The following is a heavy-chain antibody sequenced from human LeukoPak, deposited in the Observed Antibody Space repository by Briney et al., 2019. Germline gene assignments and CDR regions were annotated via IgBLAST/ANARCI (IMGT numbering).Heavy chain of an antibody. CDR1: GFIFRDYY. J-gene: IGHJ4*02. D-gene: IGHD3-16*01. Sequence: PGGSLGLSCAASGFIFRDYYMSWIRQAPGKGLEWVSYISHSSSTIHYADSVRGRFTISRDNAKNSLYLQMNSLRVEDTAVYFCARDYVWGSSSDYWGQGTLVSVSS. CDR2: ISHSSSTI. CDR3: ARDYVWGSSSDY. V-gene: IGHV3-11*04.